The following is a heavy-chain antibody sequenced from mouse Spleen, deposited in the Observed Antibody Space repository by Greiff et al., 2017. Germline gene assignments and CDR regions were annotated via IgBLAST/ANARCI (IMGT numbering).Heavy chain of an antibody. J-gene: IGHJ2*01. Sequence: EVQLVESGGGLVKPGGSLKLSCAASGFTFSSYAMSWVRQTPEKRLEWVATISSGGSYTYYPDSVKGRFTISRDNAKNTLYLQMSSLRSEDTAMYYCASLTNLFDYWGQGTTLTVSS. D-gene: IGHD6-1*01. CDR1: GFTFSSYA. CDR3: ASLTNLFDY. V-gene: IGHV5-9-3*01. CDR2: ISSGGSYT.